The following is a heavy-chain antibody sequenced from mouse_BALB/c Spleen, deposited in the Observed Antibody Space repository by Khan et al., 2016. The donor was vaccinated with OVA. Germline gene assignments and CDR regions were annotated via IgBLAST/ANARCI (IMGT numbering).Heavy chain of an antibody. J-gene: IGHJ4*01. CDR3: ARKNYYGYAMDY. Sequence: VQLQESGPGLVKPSQSLSLTCTVTGYSITSDYAWNWIRQFPGNKLEWMGYINYSGSTSYNPSLKSRISITRDTSKNQFFLQLNSVTTEDTATYYCARKNYYGYAMDYWGQGTSVTVSS. CDR1: GYSITSDYA. D-gene: IGHD1-1*01. CDR2: INYSGST. V-gene: IGHV3-2*02.